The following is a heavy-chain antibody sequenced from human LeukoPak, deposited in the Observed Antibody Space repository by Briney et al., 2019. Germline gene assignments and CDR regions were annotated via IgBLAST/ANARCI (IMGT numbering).Heavy chain of an antibody. J-gene: IGHJ4*02. V-gene: IGHV3-11*06. D-gene: IGHD4-17*01. Sequence: GGSLRLSCAASCFTFSDYYMSWIRQAPGKGLEWVSYIRSSSSYTNYADSVKGRFTISRDNAKNSLYLQFYSARAEDTDVYYCAITLHHTVHYFDYWGQGTLVTVSS. CDR3: AITLHHTVHYFDY. CDR1: CFTFSDYY. CDR2: IRSSSSYT.